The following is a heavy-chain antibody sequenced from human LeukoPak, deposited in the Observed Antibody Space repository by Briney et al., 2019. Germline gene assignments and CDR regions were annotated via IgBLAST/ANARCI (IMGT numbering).Heavy chain of an antibody. D-gene: IGHD5-18*01. Sequence: PSETLSLTCNVSGASIRSGRNYWGWIRQSPGKGLEWIGSIYYSGSSSYNPSLQSRVSISVDTSKNHISLKVFSLTAADTALYYCARHVSGSAMMHYFGYWGQGNLVTVSS. V-gene: IGHV4-39*01. CDR3: ARHVSGSAMMHYFGY. J-gene: IGHJ4*02. CDR2: IYYSGSS. CDR1: GASIRSGRNY.